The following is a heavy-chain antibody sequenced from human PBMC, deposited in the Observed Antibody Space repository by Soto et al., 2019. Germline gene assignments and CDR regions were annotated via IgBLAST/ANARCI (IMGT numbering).Heavy chain of an antibody. Sequence: QVQLVESGGGLVKPGGSLRLSCAASGFTFSDYYMSWIRQAPGKGLEWLSYISISGGTIYYADSVKGRFSISRDNAKNSLYLQLSSLRAEDPAVYFCARERAGVVASWGQGTLVTVSS. CDR1: GFTFSDYY. CDR2: ISISGGTI. J-gene: IGHJ4*02. D-gene: IGHD2-15*01. V-gene: IGHV3-11*01. CDR3: ARERAGVVAS.